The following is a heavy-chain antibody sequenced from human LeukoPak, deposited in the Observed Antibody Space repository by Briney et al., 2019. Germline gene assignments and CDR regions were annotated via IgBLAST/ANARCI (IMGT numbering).Heavy chain of an antibody. V-gene: IGHV3-30-3*01. J-gene: IGHJ4*02. CDR1: GFTFSSYE. CDR3: AREDYGAHYFDY. D-gene: IGHD4-17*01. CDR2: ISYDGSNI. Sequence: GGSLRLSCAASGFTFSSYEMNWVRQAPGKGLEWVAVISYDGSNIHYADSVKGRFTISRDNSKNTLYLQMNSPRAEDTAVYYCAREDYGAHYFDYWGQGTLVTVSS.